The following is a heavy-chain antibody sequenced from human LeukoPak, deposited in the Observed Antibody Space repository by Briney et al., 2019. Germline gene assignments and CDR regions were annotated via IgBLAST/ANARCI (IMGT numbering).Heavy chain of an antibody. D-gene: IGHD3-3*01. CDR2: MSAYNGNT. Sequence: ASVKVSCKASGYTFTSYGISWVRQAPGQGLEWMGWMSAYNGNTNYAQKLQGRVTMTTDTSTSTAYMELRSLRSDDTAVYYCARERDDFWTHNWDFDYWGQGTLVTVSS. CDR1: GYTFTSYG. J-gene: IGHJ4*02. CDR3: ARERDDFWTHNWDFDY. V-gene: IGHV1-18*01.